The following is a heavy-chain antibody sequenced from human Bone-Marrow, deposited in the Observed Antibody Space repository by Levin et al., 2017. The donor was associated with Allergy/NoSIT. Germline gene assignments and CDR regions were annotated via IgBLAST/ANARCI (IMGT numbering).Heavy chain of an antibody. Sequence: SETLSLTCAVYGGSFSGYYWSWIRQPPGKGLEWIGEINHSGSTNYNPSLKSRVTISVDTSKNQFSLKLSSVTAADTAVYYCARRPQYCSSTSCYARYFQHWGQGTLVTVSS. D-gene: IGHD2-2*01. CDR3: ARRPQYCSSTSCYARYFQH. V-gene: IGHV4-34*01. CDR2: INHSGST. J-gene: IGHJ1*01. CDR1: GGSFSGYY.